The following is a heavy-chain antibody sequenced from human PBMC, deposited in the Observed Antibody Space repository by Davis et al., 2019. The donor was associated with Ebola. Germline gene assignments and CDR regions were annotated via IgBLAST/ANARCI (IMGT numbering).Heavy chain of an antibody. CDR2: IYYTGRA. CDR3: ARDTGYSSSWYLVYYYGMDV. D-gene: IGHD6-13*01. Sequence: SETLSLTCSVSGDSLSGFYWSWIRQTPGKGLEWIGYIYYTGRAEYNPPLQSRVTISIDTSESRFSLKLTSVTPADTAVYYCARDTGYSSSWYLVYYYGMDVWGKGTTVAVSS. V-gene: IGHV4-59*01. CDR1: GDSLSGFY. J-gene: IGHJ6*04.